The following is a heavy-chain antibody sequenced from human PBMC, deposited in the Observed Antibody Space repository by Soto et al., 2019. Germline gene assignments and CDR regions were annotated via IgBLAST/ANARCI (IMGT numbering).Heavy chain of an antibody. CDR1: EFTFSNYA. CDR3: ARGWETVGSTTPFAY. V-gene: IGHV1-69*06. CDR2: IIPIFGTP. J-gene: IGHJ4*02. D-gene: IGHD1-26*01. Sequence: QVQLVESGGGVVQPGRSLRLSCAASEFTFSNYAISWVRQAPGQGLEWMGGIIPIFGTPNYAQKFQGRVTITADKSTSTAYMEVRNLRSDDTAVYYCARGWETVGSTTPFAYWGQGTLVTVSS.